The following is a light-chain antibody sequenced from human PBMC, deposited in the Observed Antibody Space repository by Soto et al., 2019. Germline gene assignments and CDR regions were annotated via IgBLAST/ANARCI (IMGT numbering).Light chain of an antibody. CDR3: QHYGSSPYT. CDR2: GAL. V-gene: IGKV3-20*01. Sequence: EIVLTQSPGTLSLSPGESDTLSCRASQSVSSTYLGWYQQKPGQAPRHLIYGALSRATGITDRFSGSGSGTEYTLTITRLEQEYFAVYYCQHYGSSPYTFGQATKLEI. CDR1: QSVSSTY. J-gene: IGKJ2*01.